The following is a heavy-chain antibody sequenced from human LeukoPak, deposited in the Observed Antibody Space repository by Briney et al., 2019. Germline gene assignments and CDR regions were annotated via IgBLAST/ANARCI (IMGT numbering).Heavy chain of an antibody. J-gene: IGHJ4*02. V-gene: IGHV3-21*01. CDR1: GFTFSSYS. CDR3: ARWGYYGSGSYSAFY. D-gene: IGHD3-10*01. CDR2: ISSSSSYI. Sequence: GGSLRLSCAASGFTFSSYSMNWVRQAPGKGLEWVSSISSSSSYIYYADSVKGRFTISRDNAKNSLYLQMNSLRAEDTAVYYCARWGYYGSGSYSAFYWGQGTLVTVSS.